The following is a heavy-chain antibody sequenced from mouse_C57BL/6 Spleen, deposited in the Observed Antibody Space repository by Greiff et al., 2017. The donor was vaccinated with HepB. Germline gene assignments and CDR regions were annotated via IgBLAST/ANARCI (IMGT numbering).Heavy chain of an antibody. CDR3: AREGEDAMDY. CDR2: ISYDGSN. J-gene: IGHJ4*01. V-gene: IGHV3-6*01. Sequence: EVQLQESGPGLVKPSQSLSLTCSVTGYSITSGYYWNWIRQFPGNKLEWMGYISYDGSNNYNPSLKNRISITRDTSKNQFFLKLNSVTTEDTATYYCAREGEDAMDYWGQGTSVTVSS. CDR1: GYSITSGYY.